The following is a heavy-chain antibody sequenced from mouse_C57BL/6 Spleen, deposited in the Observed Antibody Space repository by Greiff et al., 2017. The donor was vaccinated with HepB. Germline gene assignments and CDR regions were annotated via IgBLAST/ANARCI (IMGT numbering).Heavy chain of an antibody. J-gene: IGHJ4*01. D-gene: IGHD2-2*01. Sequence: QVQLQQSGAELARPGASVKLSCKASGYTFTSYGISWVKQSTGQGLEWIGEIYPRSGNTYYNEKFKGKATLTADKSSSTAYMELRSLTSEDSAVYFCARYGYDGAMDYWGQGTSVTVSS. CDR3: ARYGYDGAMDY. V-gene: IGHV1-81*01. CDR1: GYTFTSYG. CDR2: IYPRSGNT.